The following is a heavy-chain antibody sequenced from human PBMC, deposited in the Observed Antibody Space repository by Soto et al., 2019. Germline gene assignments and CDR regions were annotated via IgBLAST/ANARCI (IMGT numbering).Heavy chain of an antibody. CDR3: ARGTVSSDFDY. CDR1: GYSFADYW. Sequence: GESLKISCKCSGYSFADYWIGWVRQMPGKGLEWMGIIYPGDSDTRYSPSFQGQVTISADKSISTAYLQWSSLKASDTAMYYCARGTVSSDFDYWGQGTLVTVSS. D-gene: IGHD4-17*01. CDR2: IYPGDSDT. V-gene: IGHV5-51*01. J-gene: IGHJ4*02.